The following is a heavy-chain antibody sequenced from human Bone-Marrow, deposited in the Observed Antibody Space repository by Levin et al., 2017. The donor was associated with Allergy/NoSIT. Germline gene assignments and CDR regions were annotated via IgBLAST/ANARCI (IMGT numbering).Heavy chain of an antibody. CDR2: IYYSGTT. CDR3: ARVAGAEGVIMEFGEEDDAFDI. CDR1: GGSFRNYY. Sequence: SETLSLTCTVSGGSFRNYYWSWIRQPPGKGLEWIGFIYYSGTTNYNPSLKSRVTISVDTSKNQFSLNLSSVTAADTAVYYCARVAGAEGVIMEFGEEDDAFDIWGQGTMVTVSS. J-gene: IGHJ3*02. D-gene: IGHD3-10*01. V-gene: IGHV4-59*01.